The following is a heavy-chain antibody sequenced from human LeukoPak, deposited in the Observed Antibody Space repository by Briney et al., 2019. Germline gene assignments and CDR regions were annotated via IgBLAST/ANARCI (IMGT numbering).Heavy chain of an antibody. CDR2: ITGSIYFSGST. CDR1: GGSISNYY. Sequence: KPSETLSLTCTVSGGSISNYYWNWIRQPPGKGLEWIGYITGSIYFSGSTSYDPSLESRVTISVDTPKNQFSLTLNSVTAADTAVYYCARDSRAYGSGSYWDVWGQGTPVTVSS. D-gene: IGHD3-10*01. V-gene: IGHV4-59*01. CDR3: ARDSRAYGSGSYWDV. J-gene: IGHJ6*02.